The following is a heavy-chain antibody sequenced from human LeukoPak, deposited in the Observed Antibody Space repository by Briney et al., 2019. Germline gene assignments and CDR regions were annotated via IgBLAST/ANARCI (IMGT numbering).Heavy chain of an antibody. J-gene: IGHJ5*02. CDR3: AKCRVSSSGSADH. CDR2: INPSGGST. CDR1: GYTFTGYY. V-gene: IGHV1-46*01. Sequence: ASVKVSCKASGYTFTGYYMHWVRQAPGQGLEWMGTINPSGGSTTYAQKFQGRVTMTRDMSTTTVYMEMSSLRSEDTAVYYCAKCRVSSSGSADHWGQGTLVIVSS. D-gene: IGHD6-19*01.